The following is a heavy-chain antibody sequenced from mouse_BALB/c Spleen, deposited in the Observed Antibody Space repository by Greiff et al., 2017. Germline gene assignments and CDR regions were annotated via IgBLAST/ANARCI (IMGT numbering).Heavy chain of an antibody. CDR1: GFTFSSYT. CDR3: ARQGLYDGYYDY. J-gene: IGHJ2*01. Sequence: EVKLMESGGGLVQPGGSLKLSCAASGFTFSSYTMSWVRQTPEKRLEWVAYISNGGGSTYYPDTVKGRFTISSDNAKNTLYLQMSSLKSEDTAMYYCARQGLYDGYYDYWGQGTTLTVSS. D-gene: IGHD2-3*01. V-gene: IGHV5-12-2*01. CDR2: ISNGGGST.